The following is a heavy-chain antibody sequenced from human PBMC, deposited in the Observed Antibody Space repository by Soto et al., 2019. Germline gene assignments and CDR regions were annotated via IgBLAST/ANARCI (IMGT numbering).Heavy chain of an antibody. V-gene: IGHV4-31*03. Sequence: SETLSLTCTVSGGSISSGGYYWSWIRQHPGKGLEWIGYIYYSGSTYYNPSLKSRVTISVDTSKNQFSLKLSSVTAADTAVYYCARTTAKYYDILTGYPYYYYYYMDVWGKGTTVTVSS. CDR3: ARTTAKYYDILTGYPYYYYYYMDV. D-gene: IGHD3-9*01. CDR1: GGSISSGGYY. CDR2: IYYSGST. J-gene: IGHJ6*03.